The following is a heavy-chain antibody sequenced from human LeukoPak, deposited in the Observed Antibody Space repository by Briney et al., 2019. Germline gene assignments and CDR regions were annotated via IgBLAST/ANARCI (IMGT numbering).Heavy chain of an antibody. Sequence: EGSLRLSCAASGFKFSSYWMSWVRQAPGKGLEWVANIKQDGSEKYYVDSVKGRFTISRDNAKNSLYLQMNSLRAEDTAVYYCARRRSGSYYSLTPYFDYWGQGTLVTVSS. V-gene: IGHV3-7*01. CDR1: GFKFSSYW. CDR2: IKQDGSEK. D-gene: IGHD1-26*01. CDR3: ARRRSGSYYSLTPYFDY. J-gene: IGHJ4*02.